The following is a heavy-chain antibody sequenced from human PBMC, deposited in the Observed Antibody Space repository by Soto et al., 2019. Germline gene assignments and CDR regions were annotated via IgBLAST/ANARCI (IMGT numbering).Heavy chain of an antibody. V-gene: IGHV2-5*01. Sequence: SGPTLVNPTQTLTLTCTFSGFSLSSIGVAVGWIRQPPGKALEWLALLYWNDDRRYSPSLKSRLTITKDTSKNQVVLTMTNMDPADTATYYCAHSASVPCCYYFDSWGQGTLVTVS. CDR3: AHSASVPCCYYFDS. J-gene: IGHJ4*02. CDR1: GFSLSSIGVA. CDR2: LYWNDDR. D-gene: IGHD1-26*01.